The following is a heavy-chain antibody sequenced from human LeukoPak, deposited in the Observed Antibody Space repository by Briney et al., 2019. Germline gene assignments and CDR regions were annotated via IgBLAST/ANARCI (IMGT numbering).Heavy chain of an antibody. CDR2: TYYRSKWFN. CDR1: GDSVSSKSVA. J-gene: IGHJ5*02. CDR3: ARDGPNPGYSSSWFDH. Sequence: LSPTFAISGDSVSSKSVAWNWIRQSPSRGLEWLGRTYYRSKWFNDYAVSVKSRITIKPDTSKNQFTLQVNSVTPEDTAVYYCARDGPNPGYSSSWFDHWGQGTLVTVSS. V-gene: IGHV6-1*01. D-gene: IGHD2-2*01.